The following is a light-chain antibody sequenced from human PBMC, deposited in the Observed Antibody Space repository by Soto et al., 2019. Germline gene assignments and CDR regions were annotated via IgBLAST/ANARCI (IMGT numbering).Light chain of an antibody. Sequence: IVLTQSPDTLSLSPGAGATLSCRASQDVSVSLAWYQQRPGQAPRLLIHDASNRAAGIPARFSAYGSGTDFTLIIGSLEPEDSALYYCQQRGSWPYTFGQGTKVEIQ. CDR1: QDVSVS. CDR3: QQRGSWPYT. J-gene: IGKJ2*01. CDR2: DAS. V-gene: IGKV3-11*01.